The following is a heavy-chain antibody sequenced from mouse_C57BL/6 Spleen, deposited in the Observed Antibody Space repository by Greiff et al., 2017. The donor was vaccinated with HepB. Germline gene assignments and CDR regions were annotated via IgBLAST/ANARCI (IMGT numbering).Heavy chain of an antibody. CDR1: GYTFTSYW. D-gene: IGHD1-1*01. V-gene: IGHV1-50*01. CDR2: IDPSDSYT. Sequence: VQLQQPGAELVKPGASVKLSCKASGYTFTSYWMQWVKQRPGQGLEWIGEIDPSDSYTNYNQKFKGKATLTVDTSSSTAYMQLSSMTSEDSAVYYCAREKGDYYGSSYAMDYWGQGTSVTVSS. J-gene: IGHJ4*01. CDR3: AREKGDYYGSSYAMDY.